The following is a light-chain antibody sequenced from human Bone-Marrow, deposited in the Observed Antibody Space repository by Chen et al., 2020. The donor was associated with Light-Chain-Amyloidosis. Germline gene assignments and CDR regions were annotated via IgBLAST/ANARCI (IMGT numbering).Light chain of an antibody. V-gene: IGLV2-11*01. Sequence: QSALTQPRSVSGSPGQSVTISCTGTSRAVGGYDSGSWYQQYPGKAPKLMIYDVSKRPSGVPDRFSASKSGNTASLTISGLQAEDEADYYCCSYAGIYWVFGGGTKLTVL. CDR1: SRAVGGYDS. CDR3: CSYAGIYWV. CDR2: DVS. J-gene: IGLJ3*02.